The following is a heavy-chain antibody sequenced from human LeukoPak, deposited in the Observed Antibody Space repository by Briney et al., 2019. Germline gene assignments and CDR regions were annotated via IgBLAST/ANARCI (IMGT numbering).Heavy chain of an antibody. CDR3: ARGLNGSGSYYDMDV. J-gene: IGHJ6*03. D-gene: IGHD3-10*01. CDR1: GYTFTSYD. Sequence: ASVKASCKASGYTFTSYDINWVRQAPGQGLEWMGGIIPIFGTANYAQKFQGRVTITADESTSTAYMELSSLRSEDTAVYYCARGLNGSGSYYDMDVWGKGTTVTISS. V-gene: IGHV1-69*13. CDR2: IIPIFGTA.